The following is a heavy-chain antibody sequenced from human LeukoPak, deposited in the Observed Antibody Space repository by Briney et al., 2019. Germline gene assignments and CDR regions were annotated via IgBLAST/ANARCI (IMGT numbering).Heavy chain of an antibody. D-gene: IGHD3-3*01. CDR2: ISASGGST. Sequence: HPGGSLRLSCAASGFTFSSSAMSWVRQVPGKGLEWVSGISASGGSTSYADSVRGRFTISRDNSKNTLYVQMNSLRAEDTAVYYCARDHGYDLWSGYLDWGQGALVTVSS. CDR1: GFTFSSSA. V-gene: IGHV3-23*01. J-gene: IGHJ4*02. CDR3: ARDHGYDLWSGYLD.